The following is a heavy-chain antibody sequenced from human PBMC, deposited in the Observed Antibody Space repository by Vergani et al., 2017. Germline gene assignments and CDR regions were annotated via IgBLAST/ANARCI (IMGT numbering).Heavy chain of an antibody. CDR2: MSSSSSTI. V-gene: IGHV3-48*04. CDR1: GFTFSIYS. Sequence: EVQLVESGGGLVQPGGSLRLSCAASGFTFSIYSMNWVRQAPGKGLEWVSYMSSSSSTIYYADSVKGRFTISRDNAKNSLYLQMNSLRAEDTAVYYCARLGYGDYDPAYYFDYWGQGTLVTVSS. CDR3: ARLGYGDYDPAYYFDY. D-gene: IGHD4-17*01. J-gene: IGHJ4*02.